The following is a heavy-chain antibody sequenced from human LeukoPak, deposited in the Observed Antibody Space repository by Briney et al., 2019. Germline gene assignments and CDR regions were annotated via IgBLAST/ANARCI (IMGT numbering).Heavy chain of an antibody. D-gene: IGHD1-26*01. Sequence: SETLSLTCTVSGGSISSYYWSWIRQPPGKGLEWIGYIYYSGSTYYNPSLRSRVTISVDTSKNQFSLKLSSVTAADTAVYYCARVDSGSFLGDWFDPWGQGTLVTVSS. J-gene: IGHJ5*02. CDR1: GGSISSYY. CDR2: IYYSGST. CDR3: ARVDSGSFLGDWFDP. V-gene: IGHV4-59*08.